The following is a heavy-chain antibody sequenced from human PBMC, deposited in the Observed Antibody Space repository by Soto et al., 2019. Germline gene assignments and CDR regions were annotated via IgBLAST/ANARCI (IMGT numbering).Heavy chain of an antibody. V-gene: IGHV4-34*01. D-gene: IGHD3-16*02. CDR2: INHSGST. CDR3: ARGRFGGVIGGAEYFQH. J-gene: IGHJ1*01. CDR1: GGSFSGYY. Sequence: SETLSLTCAVYGGSFSGYYWSWIRQPPGKGLEWIGEINHSGSTNYNPSLKSRVTISVDTSKNQFSLKLSSVTAADTAVYYCARGRFGGVIGGAEYFQHWGQGTLVTVSS.